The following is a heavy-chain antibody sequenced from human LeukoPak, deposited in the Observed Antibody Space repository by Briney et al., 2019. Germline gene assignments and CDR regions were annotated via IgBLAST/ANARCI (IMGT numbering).Heavy chain of an antibody. CDR2: INHSGST. D-gene: IGHD3-10*01. CDR3: ARGAKYYYGSGSYHFDY. V-gene: IGHV4-34*01. CDR1: GGSFSGYY. Sequence: SETLSLTCAVYGGSFSGYYWSWIRQPPGKGLEWIGEINHSGSTNNNPSLKSRVTISVDTSKNQFSLKLSSVTAADTAVYYCARGAKYYYGSGSYHFDYWGQGTLVTVSS. J-gene: IGHJ4*02.